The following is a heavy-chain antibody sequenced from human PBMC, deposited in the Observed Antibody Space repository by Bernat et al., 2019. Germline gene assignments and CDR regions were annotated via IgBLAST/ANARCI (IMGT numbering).Heavy chain of an antibody. CDR2: ISWNSGSI. J-gene: IGHJ6*03. V-gene: IGHV3-9*01. Sequence: EVQLVESGGGLVQPGRSLRLSCAASGFTFDDYAMHWVRQAPGKGLEWVSGISWNSGSIGYADSVKGRFTISRDNAKNSLYLQMNSLRAEDTALYYCAKDTGSSTSSLSYMDVWGTGTTVTVSS. CDR1: GFTFDDYA. D-gene: IGHD2-2*01. CDR3: AKDTGSSTSSLSYMDV.